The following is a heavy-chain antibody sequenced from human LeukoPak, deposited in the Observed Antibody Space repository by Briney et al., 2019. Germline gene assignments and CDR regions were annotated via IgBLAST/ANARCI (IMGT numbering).Heavy chain of an antibody. D-gene: IGHD3-22*01. CDR3: ARNDGTDYYYGMDV. Sequence: GGSLRLSCAASGFTFSSYAMSWVRQAPGKGLEWVSVIYSGGSTYYADSVKGRFTISRDNSKNTLYLQMNSLRAENTAVYYCARNDGTDYYYGMDVWGQGTTVTVSS. CDR1: GFTFSSYA. V-gene: IGHV3-66*01. J-gene: IGHJ6*02. CDR2: IYSGGST.